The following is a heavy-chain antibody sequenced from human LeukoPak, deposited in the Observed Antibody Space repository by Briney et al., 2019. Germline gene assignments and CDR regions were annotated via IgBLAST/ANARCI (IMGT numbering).Heavy chain of an antibody. CDR1: GFTFSSSW. CDR3: ARISYDTSGSSPPLFYFDY. V-gene: IGHV3-7*01. CDR2: IKTDGSEK. D-gene: IGHD3-22*01. Sequence: PGGSLRLSCGASGFTFSSSWMTWVRQAPGKGLEWVASIKTDGSEKYYVDSVKGRFTISRDNAKNSVYVQMNSLRAEDTAVYYCARISYDTSGSSPPLFYFDYWGQGTLVTVSP. J-gene: IGHJ4*02.